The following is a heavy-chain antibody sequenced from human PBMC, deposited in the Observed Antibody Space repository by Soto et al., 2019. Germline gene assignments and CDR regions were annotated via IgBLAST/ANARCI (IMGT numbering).Heavy chain of an antibody. J-gene: IGHJ4*02. V-gene: IGHV5-51*01. CDR2: IYPGDSDA. Sequence: GESLKISCKCSGYSFTSYWIGWVRQMPGKGLEWMGIIYPGDSDARYSPSFQGQVTISADKSISTAYLQWSSLKASDTAMYYCARTNYYDSSGYYPYYFDYWGQGTLVTVSS. CDR3: ARTNYYDSSGYYPYYFDY. CDR1: GYSFTSYW. D-gene: IGHD3-22*01.